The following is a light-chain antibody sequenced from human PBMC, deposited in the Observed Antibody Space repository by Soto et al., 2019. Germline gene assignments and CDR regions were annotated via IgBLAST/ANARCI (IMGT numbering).Light chain of an antibody. CDR2: KAS. CDR3: HQYSRSPWT. CDR1: QSVGSW. Sequence: QMTQSPSTLSASEGDRVTITCWASQSVGSWLAWHQQKPGRAPKVLVYKASNLQDGVPSRFSGSGSGTEFTLTISSLQPDDVATYFCHQYSRSPWTFDQGTKVEIK. J-gene: IGKJ1*01. V-gene: IGKV1-5*03.